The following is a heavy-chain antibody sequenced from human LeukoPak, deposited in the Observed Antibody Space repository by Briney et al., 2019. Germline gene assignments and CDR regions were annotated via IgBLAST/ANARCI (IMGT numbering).Heavy chain of an antibody. V-gene: IGHV4-59*12. D-gene: IGHD2/OR15-2a*01. Sequence: SETLSLTCAVSGGSLSPYYWTWIRQPPGKGLEWIGNIYYSESTYYNPSLKSRVTISVDTSKNQFSLKLSSVTAADTAVYYCARGQKNTPFDYWGQGTLVTVSS. CDR2: IYYSEST. J-gene: IGHJ4*02. CDR1: GGSLSPYY. CDR3: ARGQKNTPFDY.